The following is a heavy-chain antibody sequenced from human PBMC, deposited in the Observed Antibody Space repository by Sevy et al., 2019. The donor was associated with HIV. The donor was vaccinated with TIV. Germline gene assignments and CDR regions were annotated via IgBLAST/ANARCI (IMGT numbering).Heavy chain of an antibody. CDR2: IIPIFGTA. Sequence: SLKVSCKASGGTFSKYAITWVRQAPGQGLEWMGGIIPIFGTANYAQKFQGRVTITADESTSTAYMELSSLRSEDTAVYYCARDRGFSSTSEYGMDVWGQGTTVTVSS. D-gene: IGHD2-2*01. V-gene: IGHV1-69*01. J-gene: IGHJ6*02. CDR3: ARDRGFSSTSEYGMDV. CDR1: GGTFSKYA.